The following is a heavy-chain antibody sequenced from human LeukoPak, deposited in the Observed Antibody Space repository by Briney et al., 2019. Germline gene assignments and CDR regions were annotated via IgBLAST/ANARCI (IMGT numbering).Heavy chain of an antibody. CDR2: ISYDGSNK. V-gene: IGHV3-30*18. CDR1: GFTFSSNG. D-gene: IGHD3-22*01. Sequence: GGSLRLSCAASGFTFSSNGMHWVRQAPGKGLEWVAVISYDGSNKYYADSVKGRFTISRDNSKNTLYLQMNSLRAEDTAVYYCANHGHYYDSSGFSYDAFDIWGQGTMVTVSS. J-gene: IGHJ3*02. CDR3: ANHGHYYDSSGFSYDAFDI.